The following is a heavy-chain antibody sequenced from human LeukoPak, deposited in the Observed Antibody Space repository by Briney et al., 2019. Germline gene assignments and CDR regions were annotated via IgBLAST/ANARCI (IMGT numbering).Heavy chain of an antibody. Sequence: PGGSLRLSCAASGFTLKSYAMNWVRQPPGQGLECVSAISDSGSKTYYADSVKGRFTISRDNSKNTLYLQMNSLRAEDTAVYYCAKRILTGYPNYGMYVWGKGTTVTVSS. J-gene: IGHJ6*04. D-gene: IGHD3-9*01. V-gene: IGHV3-23*01. CDR3: AKRILTGYPNYGMYV. CDR1: GFTLKSYA. CDR2: ISDSGSKT.